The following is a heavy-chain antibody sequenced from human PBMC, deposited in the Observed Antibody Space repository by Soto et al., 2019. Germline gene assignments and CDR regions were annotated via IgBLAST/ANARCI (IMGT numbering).Heavy chain of an antibody. Sequence: SETLSLTCTVSGGSISSYYWSWIRQPPGKGLEWIGYIYYSGSTNYNPSLKSRVTISVDTSKNQFSLKLSSVTAADTAVYYCARGRGDYYFDYWGQATLVTVSS. CDR2: IYYSGST. CDR3: ARGRGDYYFDY. CDR1: GGSISSYY. V-gene: IGHV4-59*01. D-gene: IGHD2-21*02. J-gene: IGHJ4*02.